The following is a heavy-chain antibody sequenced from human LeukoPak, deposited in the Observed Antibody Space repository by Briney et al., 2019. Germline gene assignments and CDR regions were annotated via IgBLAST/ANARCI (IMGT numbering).Heavy chain of an antibody. D-gene: IGHD2-21*02. CDR2: IKQDGSEK. V-gene: IGHV3-7*01. Sequence: GGSLRLSCAASGFTFSSYWMSWVRQAPGKGLEWVANIKQDGSEKHYVDSVKGRFTVSRDNAKNSLYLQMNSLRAEDTAVYYCARGGDLAYCGGDCYSDWFDPWGQGTLVTVSS. J-gene: IGHJ5*02. CDR1: GFTFSSYW. CDR3: ARGGDLAYCGGDCYSDWFDP.